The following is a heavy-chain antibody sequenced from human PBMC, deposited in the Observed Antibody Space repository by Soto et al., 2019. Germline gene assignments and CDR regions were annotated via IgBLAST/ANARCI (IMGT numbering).Heavy chain of an antibody. Sequence: PGPPVKVSCKASGGTFSSYAISWVRQAPGQGLEWMGGIIPIFGTANYAQKFQGRVTITADESTSTAYMELSSLRSEDTAVYYCARGEGDYCSSTSCYPGAGYYYYGMDVWGQGTTVTVSS. CDR2: IIPIFGTA. D-gene: IGHD2-2*01. CDR1: GGTFSSYA. CDR3: ARGEGDYCSSTSCYPGAGYYYYGMDV. V-gene: IGHV1-69*13. J-gene: IGHJ6*02.